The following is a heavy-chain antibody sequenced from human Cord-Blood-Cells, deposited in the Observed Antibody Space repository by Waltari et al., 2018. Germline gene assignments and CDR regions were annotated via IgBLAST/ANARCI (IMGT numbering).Heavy chain of an antibody. CDR1: GFTFRSYG. V-gene: IGHV3-30*18. CDR2: ISYDGSNK. CDR3: AKTRTTSLFFDY. J-gene: IGHJ4*02. Sequence: QVQLVESGGGVVQPGRSLRLSCAASGFTFRSYGMPWVRQAPGKGLEWVAVISYDGSNKYYADSVKGRFTISRDNSKNTLYLQMNSLRAEDTAVYYCAKTRTTSLFFDYWGQGTLVTVSS.